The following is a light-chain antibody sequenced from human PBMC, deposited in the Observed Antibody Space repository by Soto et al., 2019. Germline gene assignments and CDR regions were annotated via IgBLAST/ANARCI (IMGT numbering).Light chain of an antibody. Sequence: QSALTQPPSASGSPGQSVTISCTGTNSDIGGSDYVFWYQQHPGKAPKLIIYEVTERPSGVPDRFSGSKSGNTASLTVSGLLADDEADYYCSSYAATNNVVFGGGTKLTVL. CDR3: SSYAATNNVV. V-gene: IGLV2-8*01. J-gene: IGLJ2*01. CDR2: EVT. CDR1: NSDIGGSDY.